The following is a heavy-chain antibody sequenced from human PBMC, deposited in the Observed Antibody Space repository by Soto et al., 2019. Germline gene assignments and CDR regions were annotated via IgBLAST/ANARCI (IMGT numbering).Heavy chain of an antibody. CDR2: IKQDGSEK. Sequence: GGSLRLSCAASGFTFSSYWMSWVHQAPGRGLEWVANIKQDGSEKYYVDSVKGRFTISRDNAKNSLHLQMNSLRAEDTAVYYCARVSYGDYYFQHWGQGTLVTVSS. J-gene: IGHJ1*01. CDR3: ARVSYGDYYFQH. V-gene: IGHV3-7*03. CDR1: GFTFSSYW. D-gene: IGHD4-17*01.